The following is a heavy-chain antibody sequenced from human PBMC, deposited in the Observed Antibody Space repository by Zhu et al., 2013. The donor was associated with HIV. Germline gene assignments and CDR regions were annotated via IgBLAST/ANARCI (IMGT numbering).Heavy chain of an antibody. V-gene: IGHV1-24*01. Sequence: QVQLVQSGAEVKKPGASVKVSCKVSGYTLTELSMHWVRQAPGKGLEWMGGFDPEDGETIYAQKFQGRVTMTEDTSTDTAYMELSSLRSEDTAVYYCATGISPVPEGHIARPPGYYYYGMDVVGPRDHGHRLL. J-gene: IGHJ6*02. CDR3: ATGISPVPEGHIARPPGYYYYGMDV. CDR2: FDPEDGET. D-gene: IGHD6-13*01. CDR1: GYTLTELS.